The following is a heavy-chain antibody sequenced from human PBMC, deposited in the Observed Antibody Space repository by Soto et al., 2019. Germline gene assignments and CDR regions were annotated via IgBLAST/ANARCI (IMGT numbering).Heavy chain of an antibody. CDR1: GVAMTYGGYS. CDR3: ARGSSRWDC. D-gene: IGHD6-13*01. V-gene: IGHV4-61*08. CDR2: IDSGERN. Sequence: SETLSLTCSVSGVAMTYGGYSWSWIRQPAEKGLEWIGYIDSGERNYYNPSFKSRVSMSIDTSKNQFSLRLSSVTAADTAMYYCARGSSRWDCWGQGTLVTVSS. J-gene: IGHJ4*02.